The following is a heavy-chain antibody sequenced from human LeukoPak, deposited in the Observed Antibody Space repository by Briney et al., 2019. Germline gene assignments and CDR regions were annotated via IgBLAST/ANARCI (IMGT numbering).Heavy chain of an antibody. CDR2: IYSGGST. V-gene: IGHV3-66*01. J-gene: IGHJ4*02. CDR3: ARGQNRRGYSYGYPDY. CDR1: GFTVSSNY. Sequence: GGSLRLSCAASGFTVSSNYMSWVRQAPGKGLEWVSVIYSGGSTYYADSVKGRFTISRDNSKNTLYLQMNSLRAEDTAVYYCARGQNRRGYSYGYPDYWGQGTLVTVSS. D-gene: IGHD5-18*01.